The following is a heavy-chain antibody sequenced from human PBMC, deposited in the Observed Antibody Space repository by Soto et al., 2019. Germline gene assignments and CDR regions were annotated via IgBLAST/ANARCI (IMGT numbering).Heavy chain of an antibody. V-gene: IGHV4-30-2*01. J-gene: IGHJ5*02. CDR1: GGSISSGGYS. CDR2: IYHSGST. D-gene: IGHD1-26*01. CDR3: ARERGFGSYETVGFYNWFDP. Sequence: QLQLQESGSGLVKPSQTLSLTCAVSGGSISSGGYSWSWIRQPPGKGLEWIGYIYHSGSTYYNPSLKSRVTISVDRSKNQFSLKLSSVTAADTAVYYCARERGFGSYETVGFYNWFDPWGQGTLVTVSS.